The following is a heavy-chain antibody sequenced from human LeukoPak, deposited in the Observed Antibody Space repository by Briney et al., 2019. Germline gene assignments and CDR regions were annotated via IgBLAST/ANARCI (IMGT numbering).Heavy chain of an antibody. J-gene: IGHJ4*02. CDR2: ISGSGVST. CDR3: AKEGSDSY. V-gene: IGHV3-23*01. D-gene: IGHD2-21*02. CDR1: GFTFSSYA. Sequence: PGRSLRLSCAASGFTFSSYAMSWVRQAPGRGLESGSNISGSGVSTYYADSVKGRFTISRDGCKNTLYLPMNSLRAEDTAVYYCAKEGSDSYWGQGTLVTVSS.